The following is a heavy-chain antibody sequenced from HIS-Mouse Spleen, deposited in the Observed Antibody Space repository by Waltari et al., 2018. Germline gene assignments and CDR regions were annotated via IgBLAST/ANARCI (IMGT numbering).Heavy chain of an antibody. CDR2: NYYSGST. CDR1: GGSLSSCTYY. CDR3: AREIPYSSSWYDWYFDL. J-gene: IGHJ2*01. Sequence: QLQLQESGPGLVKPSETLSPTCTVPGGSLSSCTYYWVWHRQPPGKGLEWIGSNYYSGSTYYNPSLKRRGTISVDTSKNQFSLKLSSVTAADTAVYYCAREIPYSSSWYDWYFDLWGRGTLVTVSS. D-gene: IGHD6-13*01. V-gene: IGHV4-39*07.